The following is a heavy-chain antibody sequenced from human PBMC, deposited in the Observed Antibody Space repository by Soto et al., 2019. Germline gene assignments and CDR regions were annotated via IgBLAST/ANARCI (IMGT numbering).Heavy chain of an antibody. Sequence: GVSLSDSYAPSGVAFRNATMSWVRLAPGQGLEWVGSIKSKTDGGTTDYAAPEKGRLTISRDDSKNTLDLHMHSLKTADTPAKCGLTDPYSGITTITFRDWG. CDR2: IKSKTDGGTT. CDR3: LTDPYSGITTITFRD. D-gene: IGHD1-20*01. V-gene: IGHV3-15*01. J-gene: IGHJ1*01. CDR1: GVAFRNAT.